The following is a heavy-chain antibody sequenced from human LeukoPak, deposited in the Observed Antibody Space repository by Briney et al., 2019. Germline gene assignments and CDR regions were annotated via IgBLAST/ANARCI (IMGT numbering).Heavy chain of an antibody. CDR2: IWYDGSNK. D-gene: IGHD6-19*01. CDR3: AKSQGSSTSGWFWGDAFDI. Sequence: GGSLRLSCAASGFTFSSYGMHWVRQAPGKGLEWVAVIWYDGSNKYYADSVKGRFTISRDNSKNTLYLQMNSLRAEDTAVYYCAKSQGSSTSGWFWGDAFDIWGQGTMVTVSS. V-gene: IGHV3-30*02. CDR1: GFTFSSYG. J-gene: IGHJ3*02.